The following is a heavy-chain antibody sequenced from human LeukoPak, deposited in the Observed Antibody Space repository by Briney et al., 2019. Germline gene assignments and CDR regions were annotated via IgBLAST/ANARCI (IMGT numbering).Heavy chain of an antibody. J-gene: IGHJ4*02. CDR3: AKAGEDIVVVPAGYFDY. CDR2: ISSSSSYI. CDR1: GFTFSSSS. V-gene: IGHV3-21*04. D-gene: IGHD2-2*01. Sequence: GGSLRLSCAASGFTFSSSSMNWVRQAPGKGLEWVSSISSSSSYIYYADSVKGRFTISRDNAKNSLYLQMNSLRAEDTADYYCAKAGEDIVVVPAGYFDYWGQGTLVIVTS.